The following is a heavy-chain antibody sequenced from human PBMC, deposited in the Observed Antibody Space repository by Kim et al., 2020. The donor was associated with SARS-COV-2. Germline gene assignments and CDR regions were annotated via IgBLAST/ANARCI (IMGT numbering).Heavy chain of an antibody. CDR3: ARDAHGLDV. Sequence: RYYADSGWGRFTVARDSGKNSMYLQMNSLGDEDTAVYYWARDAHGLDVWGQGTTVTVSS. V-gene: IGHV3-48*02. CDR2: R. J-gene: IGHJ6*02.